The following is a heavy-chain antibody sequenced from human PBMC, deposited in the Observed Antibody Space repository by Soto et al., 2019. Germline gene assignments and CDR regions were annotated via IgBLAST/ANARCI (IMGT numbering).Heavy chain of an antibody. CDR1: GGTFSSYA. J-gene: IGHJ6*02. D-gene: IGHD3-10*01. CDR2: IIPIFGTA. V-gene: IGHV1-69*13. Sequence: ASVKVSCKASGGTFSSYAISWVRQAPGQGLEWMGGIIPIFGTANYAQKFQGRVTITADESTSTAYMELSSLRSEDTAVYYCARGAAPYGSGRTTYYYYGMDVWGQGTTVTVSS. CDR3: ARGAAPYGSGRTTYYYYGMDV.